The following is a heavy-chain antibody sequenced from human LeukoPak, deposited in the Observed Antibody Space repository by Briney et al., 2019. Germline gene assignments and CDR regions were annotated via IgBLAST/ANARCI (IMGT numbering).Heavy chain of an antibody. J-gene: IGHJ5*02. D-gene: IGHD5-12*01. Sequence: SETLSLTCTVSGGSLSGYNWSWIRQTAVKGLEWIGRVDGSGNTRYNPSLQSRVTMSVDTSKNQLSLKLTSVTAADTAVYFCARGLAGAYDDNWFDPWGQGTLVTVSS. CDR1: GGSLSGYN. CDR2: VDGSGNT. CDR3: ARGLAGAYDDNWFDP. V-gene: IGHV4-4*07.